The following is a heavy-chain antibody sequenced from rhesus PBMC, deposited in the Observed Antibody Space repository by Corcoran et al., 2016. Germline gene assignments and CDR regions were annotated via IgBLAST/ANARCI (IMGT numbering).Heavy chain of an antibody. CDR2: ISGSSGST. D-gene: IGHD2-27*01. J-gene: IGHJ1*01. CDR3: ARSGYCSGIYCYAYFEF. V-gene: IGHV4-65*01. Sequence: QVQLQESGPGLVKPSETLSLTCAVSGGSVSSSNWWSWIRQPPGKGLEWIGYISGSSGSTSYNPSRKSRVTISTDTSKNQFSLKLSSVTAADTAVYYCARSGYCSGIYCYAYFEFWGQGALVTVSS. CDR1: GGSVSSSNW.